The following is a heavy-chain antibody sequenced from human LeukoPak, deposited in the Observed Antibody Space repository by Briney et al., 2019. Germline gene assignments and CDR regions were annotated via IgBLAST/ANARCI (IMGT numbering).Heavy chain of an antibody. CDR2: IYYSGST. CDR3: ARHYGGRGSCYFDL. D-gene: IGHD3-16*01. Sequence: PSETLSLTCTVSGGSISSYYWSWIRQPPGKGLEWIGYIYYSGSTKYNPSLKSRVTISVDTSKNHFSLKVRSVTAADTAVYYCARHYGGRGSCYFDLWGRGTLVTVSS. V-gene: IGHV4-59*08. CDR1: GGSISSYY. J-gene: IGHJ2*01.